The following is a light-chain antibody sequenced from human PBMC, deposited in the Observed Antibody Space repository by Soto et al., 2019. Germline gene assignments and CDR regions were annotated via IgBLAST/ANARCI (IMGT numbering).Light chain of an antibody. Sequence: QSALTQPASVSASPGQSITISCTGTSSDIGAYNYISWYQQHPGKAPKLMIYEVTNRPSGISNRFSGSRSGNTASLSISGIQAEDEADYYFSSFSSAIAFVFGTGTKLTVL. V-gene: IGLV2-14*01. CDR1: SSDIGAYNY. CDR3: SSFSSAIAFV. J-gene: IGLJ1*01. CDR2: EVT.